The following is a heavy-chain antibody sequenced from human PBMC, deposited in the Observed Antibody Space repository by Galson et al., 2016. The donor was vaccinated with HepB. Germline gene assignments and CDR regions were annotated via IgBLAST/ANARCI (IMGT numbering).Heavy chain of an antibody. CDR3: VKDRRIRVADYFDS. J-gene: IGHJ4*02. Sequence: SLRLSCAASGFTFSTYWMNWVRQAPGRGLEFVSAISSDAGTTYYADSVRGRFTISRDNSKKTVYLQMSSLRPEDTAVYYGVKDRRIRVADYFDSWGQGTLVTVSS. CDR1: GFTFSTYW. V-gene: IGHV3-64D*06. D-gene: IGHD6-19*01. CDR2: ISSDAGTT.